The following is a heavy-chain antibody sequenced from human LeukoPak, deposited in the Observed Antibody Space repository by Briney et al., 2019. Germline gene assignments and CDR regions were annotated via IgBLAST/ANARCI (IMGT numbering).Heavy chain of an antibody. V-gene: IGHV1-2*02. CDR3: AKSKSRGVYYVDF. D-gene: IGHD2-2*01. CDR1: GYTFTGYY. Sequence: ASVKFSCKASGYTFTGYYMHWVRQAPGQGLEWMGWINPNSGGTNYAQKFQGRVTMTRDTYLRTAYLELTRMITYDSAVYYCAKSKSRGVYYVDFWSKGTTVTVSS. J-gene: IGHJ6*03. CDR2: INPNSGGT.